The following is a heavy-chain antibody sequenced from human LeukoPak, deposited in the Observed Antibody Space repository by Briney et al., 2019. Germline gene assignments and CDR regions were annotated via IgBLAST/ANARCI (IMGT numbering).Heavy chain of an antibody. V-gene: IGHV4-61*01. Sequence: PPETLSLTCTVSGGSISSGSYYWSWIRQPPGKGLEWIGYIYYSGSTNYNPSLKSRVTISVDTSKNQFSLKLSSVTAADTAVYYCARVGRSLIPGDYYMDVWGKGTTVTVSS. J-gene: IGHJ6*03. D-gene: IGHD1-14*01. CDR1: GGSISSGSYY. CDR2: IYYSGST. CDR3: ARVGRSLIPGDYYMDV.